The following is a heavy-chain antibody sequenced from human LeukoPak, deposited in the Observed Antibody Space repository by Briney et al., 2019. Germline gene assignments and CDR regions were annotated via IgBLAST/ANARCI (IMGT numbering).Heavy chain of an antibody. J-gene: IGHJ3*02. CDR3: ARGWGPYAFDI. D-gene: IGHD2-21*02. V-gene: IGHV3-7*04. CDR1: GFTFSSYW. CDR2: IKQDGSER. Sequence: GGSLRLSCAASGFTFSSYWMSWVRQAPGKGLEWVANIKQDGSERYYVDSVKGRFTISRDNAENSLYLQMNSLRAEDTAVYYCARGWGPYAFDIWGQGTMVTVSS.